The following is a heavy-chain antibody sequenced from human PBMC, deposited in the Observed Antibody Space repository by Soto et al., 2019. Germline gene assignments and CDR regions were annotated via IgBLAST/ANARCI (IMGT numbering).Heavy chain of an antibody. J-gene: IGHJ6*02. CDR3: ARLPVLRYFDWLLQRRIPLGMDV. D-gene: IGHD3-9*01. CDR2: MNPNSGNT. CDR1: GYTFTSYD. Sequence: ASVKVSCKASGYTFTSYDINWVRQATGQGLEWMGWMNPNSGNTGYAQKFQGRVTMTRNTSISTAYMELSSLRSEDTAVYYCARLPVLRYFDWLLQRRIPLGMDVWGQGTRVTVSS. V-gene: IGHV1-8*01.